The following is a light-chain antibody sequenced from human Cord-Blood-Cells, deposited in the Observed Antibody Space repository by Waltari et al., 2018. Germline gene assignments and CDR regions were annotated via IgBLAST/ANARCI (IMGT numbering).Light chain of an antibody. CDR1: QSVSSN. Sequence: SPGERATLSCRASQSVSSNLAWYQQKPGQAPRLLIYGASTRATGIPARFSGSGSGTEFTLTISSLQSEDFAVYYCQQYNNWPFTFGGGTKVEIK. J-gene: IGKJ4*01. CDR3: QQYNNWPFT. V-gene: IGKV3-15*01. CDR2: GAS.